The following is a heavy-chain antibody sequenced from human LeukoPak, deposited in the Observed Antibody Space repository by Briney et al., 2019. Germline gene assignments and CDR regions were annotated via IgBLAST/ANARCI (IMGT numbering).Heavy chain of an antibody. D-gene: IGHD3-10*01. CDR1: GGSISSSNW. CDR3: ARALYYYGSGSYSPDAFDI. V-gene: IGHV4-4*02. CDR2: IYHSGST. Sequence: SGTLSLTCAVSGGSISSSNWWSWVRQPPGKGLXXXXXIYHSGSTNYNPSLKSRVTISVDKSKNQFSLKLSSVTAADTAVYYCARALYYYGSGSYSPDAFDIWGQGTMVTVSS. J-gene: IGHJ3*02.